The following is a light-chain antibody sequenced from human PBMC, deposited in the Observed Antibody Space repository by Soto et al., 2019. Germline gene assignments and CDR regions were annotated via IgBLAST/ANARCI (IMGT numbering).Light chain of an antibody. CDR1: QSVSYY. V-gene: IGKV3-11*01. CDR3: QQRSHWPSLT. CDR2: DAS. Sequence: EIVLTQSPATLSLSPGERATLSCRACQSVSYYLAWYQQKPGQAPRLLIYDASNRATGIPARFSGSGSGTDFTLTITSLEPEDFAVYFCQQRSHWPSLTFGGGTKVEI. J-gene: IGKJ4*01.